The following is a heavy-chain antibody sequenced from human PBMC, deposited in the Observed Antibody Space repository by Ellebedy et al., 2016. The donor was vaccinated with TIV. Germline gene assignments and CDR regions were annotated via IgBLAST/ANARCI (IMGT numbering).Heavy chain of an antibody. V-gene: IGHV2-5*01. Sequence: SGPTLVKPTQTLTLTSTVSGFSLSAPPGGVGWIRQPPGKALEWRSLIYWSDDKRYSPSLQSRLTITKDISKNQVVLTVTNMDPVDTATYFCARLYCDGDCYYGYYXDSWGPGILVTVSS. CDR3: ARLYCDGDCYYGYYXDS. D-gene: IGHD2-21*02. CDR1: GFSLSAPPGG. J-gene: IGHJ4*02. CDR2: IYWSDDK.